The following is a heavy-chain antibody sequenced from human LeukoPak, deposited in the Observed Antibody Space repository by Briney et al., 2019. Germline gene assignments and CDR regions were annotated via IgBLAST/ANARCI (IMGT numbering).Heavy chain of an antibody. CDR1: GFTFSSYA. V-gene: IGHV3-64*01. CDR2: ISSNGGST. Sequence: GGSLRLSCAASGFTFSSYAMHWVRQAPGKGLEYVSAISSNGGSTYYANSVKGRFTISRDNSKNTLYLQMGSLRAEDMAVYYCARERGGSYYDAFDIWGQGTMVTVSS. J-gene: IGHJ3*02. D-gene: IGHD1-26*01. CDR3: ARERGGSYYDAFDI.